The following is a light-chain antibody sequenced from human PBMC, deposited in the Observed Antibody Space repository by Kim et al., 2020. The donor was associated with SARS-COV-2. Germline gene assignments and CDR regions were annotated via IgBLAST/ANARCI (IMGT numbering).Light chain of an antibody. CDR3: QAWDSSIYV. Sequence: SYELTQPPSVSVSPGQTASITCSGDKLGDQYASWYQQKPGQSPVVVIFRDNRRPSGIPERFSGSNSGNTATLTISGTQAMDEADYYCQAWDSSIYVFGTGTKVTVL. CDR1: KLGDQY. CDR2: RDN. J-gene: IGLJ1*01. V-gene: IGLV3-1*01.